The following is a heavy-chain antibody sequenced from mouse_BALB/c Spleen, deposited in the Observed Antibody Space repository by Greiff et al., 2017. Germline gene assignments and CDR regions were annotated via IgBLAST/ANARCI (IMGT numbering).Heavy chain of an antibody. Sequence: QVQLQQSGAELARPGASVKLSCKASGYTFTSYWMQWVKQRPGQGLEWIGAIYPGGGDTRYTQKFKGKATLTADKSSSTAYMQLSSLASEDSAVYYCARWGWYYAMDYWGQGTSVTVSS. V-gene: IGHV1-87*01. CDR1: GYTFTSYW. D-gene: IGHD1-1*02. J-gene: IGHJ4*01. CDR2: IYPGGGDT. CDR3: ARWGWYYAMDY.